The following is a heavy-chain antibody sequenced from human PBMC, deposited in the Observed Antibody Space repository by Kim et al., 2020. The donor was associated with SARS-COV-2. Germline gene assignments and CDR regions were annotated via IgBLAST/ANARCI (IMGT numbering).Heavy chain of an antibody. J-gene: IGHJ2*01. Sequence: GRFTISRDNSKNTLYLQMNSLRAEDTAVYYCAKGRKYCSSTSCHNWYFDLWGRGTLVTVAS. CDR3: AKGRKYCSSTSCHNWYFDL. D-gene: IGHD2-2*02. V-gene: IGHV3-30*02.